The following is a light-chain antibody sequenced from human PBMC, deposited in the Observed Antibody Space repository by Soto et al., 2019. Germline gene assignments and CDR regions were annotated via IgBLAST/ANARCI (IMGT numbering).Light chain of an antibody. Sequence: DIVLTQSPGTLSLSPGERASLSCRASQSVSSGHLAWYQQKPGQAPRLLIYGASSRATGIPDRFSGSGSGTDFTLTISRLEPEDFAVYYCQQYHNWPRTFGQGTKVDIK. CDR1: QSVSSGH. CDR3: QQYHNWPRT. CDR2: GAS. V-gene: IGKV3-20*01. J-gene: IGKJ1*01.